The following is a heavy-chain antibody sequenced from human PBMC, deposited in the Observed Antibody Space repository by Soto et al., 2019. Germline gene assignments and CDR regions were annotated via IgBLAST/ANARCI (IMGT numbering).Heavy chain of an antibody. V-gene: IGHV3-9*01. CDR2: ISWNSGNI. Sequence: DVQLVESGGGLVQPGRSLRLSCVASGFSFGDYGMHWVRQAPGRGPEWVSGISWNSGNIGYAETVKGRFTISRDNAKNSLYLQMNRLRAEDTALYYCVKDGLTSVFGLVHDGSDIWGHGTMVTVSS. J-gene: IGHJ3*02. D-gene: IGHD3-3*01. CDR3: VKDGLTSVFGLVHDGSDI. CDR1: GFSFGDYG.